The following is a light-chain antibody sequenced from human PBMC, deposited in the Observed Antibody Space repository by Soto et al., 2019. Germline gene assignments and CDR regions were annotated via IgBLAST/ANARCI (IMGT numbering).Light chain of an antibody. J-gene: IGLJ1*01. V-gene: IGLV2-23*01. CDR2: EGS. CDR1: SSDVGSYNL. CDR3: CSYAGSSTYV. Sequence: QSALTQPASVSGSPGQSITISCTVTSSDVGSYNLVSWYQQHLGKAPKLMIYEGSKRPSGVSNRFSGSKSGNTASLTISGLQAEDEADYYCCSYAGSSTYVFGTGTKVTVL.